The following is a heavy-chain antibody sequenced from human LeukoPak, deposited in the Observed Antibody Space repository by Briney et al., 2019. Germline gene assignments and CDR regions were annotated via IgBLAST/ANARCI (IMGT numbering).Heavy chain of an antibody. CDR2: IYYRGTT. Sequence: SETLSLTCTVSGGSISGSSSYWGWIRQPPGEGLEWIGNIYYRGTTYYSPSLKSRVTISVDTSMNLFSMKLSSVTAADTAVYYCARLGYGDYGGFFDYWGQGTLVTVSS. CDR1: GGSISGSSSY. CDR3: ARLGYGDYGGFFDY. D-gene: IGHD4-17*01. J-gene: IGHJ4*02. V-gene: IGHV4-39*01.